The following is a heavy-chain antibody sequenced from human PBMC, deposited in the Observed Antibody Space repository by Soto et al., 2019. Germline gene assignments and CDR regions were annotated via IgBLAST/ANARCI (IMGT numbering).Heavy chain of an antibody. CDR2: ISSSSSYI. V-gene: IGHV3-21*01. J-gene: IGHJ6*02. CDR3: ARDEPSGYYVMDV. Sequence: PGGSLRLSCAASGFTFSSYSMNWVRQAPGKGLEWVSSISSSSSYIYYADSVKGRFTISRDNAKNSLYLQMNSLRAEDTAVYYFARDEPSGYYVMDVWGQGTTVTVSS. CDR1: GFTFSSYS.